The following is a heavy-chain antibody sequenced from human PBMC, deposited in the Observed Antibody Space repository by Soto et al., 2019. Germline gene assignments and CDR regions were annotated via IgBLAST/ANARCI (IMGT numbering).Heavy chain of an antibody. CDR3: ARRAAYCGGDCYNNWFDP. J-gene: IGHJ5*02. CDR2: IYYSGST. Sequence: SETLSLTCTVSGGSISSSSYYWGRIRQPPGRGLEWIGSIYYSGSTYYNPSLKSRVTISVDTSKNQFSLKLSSVTAADTAVYYCARRAAYCGGDCYNNWFDPWGQGTLVTVSS. V-gene: IGHV4-39*01. CDR1: GGSISSSSYY. D-gene: IGHD2-21*02.